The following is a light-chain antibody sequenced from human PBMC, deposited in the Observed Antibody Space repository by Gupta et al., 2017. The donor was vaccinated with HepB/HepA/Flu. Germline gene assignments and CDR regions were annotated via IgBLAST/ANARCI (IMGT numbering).Light chain of an antibody. J-gene: IGKJ1*01. CDR3: QQSYRRWT. CDR2: GAY. CDR1: QTINNF. Sequence: DIQMTQSTSSLSASVGDRVTITCRASQTINNFLHWYQQKPGKAPKLLIYGAYSLQGGVPSRFSGSGSGTDFTLTITSLQPEDVAIYYCQQSYRRWTFGQGTKVEIK. V-gene: IGKV1-39*01.